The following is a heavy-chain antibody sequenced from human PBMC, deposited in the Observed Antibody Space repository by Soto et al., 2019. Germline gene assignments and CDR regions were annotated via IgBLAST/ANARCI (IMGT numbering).Heavy chain of an antibody. V-gene: IGHV3-21*01. CDR2: ISSSSSYI. Sequence: PRGSLRLSCAASGFTFSSYSMNWFRQAPGKGLEWVSSISSSSSYIYYADSVKGRFTISRDNAKNSLYLQMNSLRAEDTAVYYCASWDIVVVVAATPILYYGMDVWGQGTTVTVSS. CDR3: ASWDIVVVVAATPILYYGMDV. J-gene: IGHJ6*02. CDR1: GFTFSSYS. D-gene: IGHD2-15*01.